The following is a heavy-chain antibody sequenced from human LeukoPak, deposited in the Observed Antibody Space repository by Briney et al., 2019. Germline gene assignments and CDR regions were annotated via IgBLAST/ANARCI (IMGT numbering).Heavy chain of an antibody. CDR2: IYYSGST. Sequence: SETLSLTCTVSGGSISSSSHYWGWIRQPPGKGLEWIGSIYYSGSTYYNPSLKSRVTISVDTSKNQFSLKLSSVTAADTAVYYCARLARKRYCSSTSCSPFDYWGQGTLVTVSS. CDR3: ARLARKRYCSSTSCSPFDY. CDR1: GGSISSSSHY. V-gene: IGHV4-39*01. J-gene: IGHJ4*02. D-gene: IGHD2-2*01.